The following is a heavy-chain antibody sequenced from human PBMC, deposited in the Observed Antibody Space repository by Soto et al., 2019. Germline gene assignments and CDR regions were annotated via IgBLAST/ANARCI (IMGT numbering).Heavy chain of an antibody. D-gene: IGHD5-18*01. Sequence: QVQLQESAPGLVKPSETLSLTCTVSGASISSSYWSWIRQPPGKGLEWIGYIYNSGSTTYNPSLKSRVTISVDTSKNQFSLKLSSVTAADTAVYYCARRYSYGHFDYWGQGTLVTVSS. J-gene: IGHJ4*02. CDR3: ARRYSYGHFDY. V-gene: IGHV4-59*08. CDR1: GASISSSY. CDR2: IYNSGST.